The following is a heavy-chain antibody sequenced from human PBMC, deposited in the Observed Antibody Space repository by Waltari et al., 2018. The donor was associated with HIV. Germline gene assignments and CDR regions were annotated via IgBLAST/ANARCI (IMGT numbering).Heavy chain of an antibody. V-gene: IGHV3-7*01. Sequence: NIKQDGSEKYYVDSVKGRFTIPRDNAKNSLYLQMNSLRAEDTAVYYCAREALNDYVWGSYRSPIFSGMDVWGQGTTVTVSS. J-gene: IGHJ6*02. CDR3: AREALNDYVWGSYRSPIFSGMDV. D-gene: IGHD3-16*02. CDR2: IKQDGSEK.